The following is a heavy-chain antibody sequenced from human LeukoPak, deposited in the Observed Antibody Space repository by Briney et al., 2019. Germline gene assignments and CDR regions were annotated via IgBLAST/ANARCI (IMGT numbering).Heavy chain of an antibody. D-gene: IGHD1-26*01. Sequence: PSGTPFLTFAGYGGAFSGYYWGWVRQPPRKGLGWIGEINHSGSTNYNPSLKSRVTISVDTSKNQFSLKLSSVTAADTAVYYCARGSYSGSYWSWGQGTLVTVSS. CDR1: GGAFSGYY. CDR3: ARGSYSGSYWS. V-gene: IGHV4-34*01. CDR2: INHSGST. J-gene: IGHJ4*02.